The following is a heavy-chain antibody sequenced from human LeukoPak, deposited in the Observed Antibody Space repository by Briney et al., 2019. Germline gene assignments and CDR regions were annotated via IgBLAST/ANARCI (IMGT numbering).Heavy chain of an antibody. CDR2: IRYDGSNK. D-gene: IGHD3-22*01. Sequence: GGSLRLSCAASGFTFSSYGMHWVRQAPGKGLEWVAFIRYDGSNKYYADSVKGRFTISRDNSKNTLYLQMNSLRAEDTAVYYCARESITYDSSGYYLDYWGQGTLVTVSS. V-gene: IGHV3-30*02. CDR1: GFTFSSYG. CDR3: ARESITYDSSGYYLDY. J-gene: IGHJ4*02.